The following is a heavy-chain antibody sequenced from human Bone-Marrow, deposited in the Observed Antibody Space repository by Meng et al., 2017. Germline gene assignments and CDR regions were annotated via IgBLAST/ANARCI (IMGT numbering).Heavy chain of an antibody. J-gene: IGHJ5*02. Sequence: SVKVSCMASGYTFTSYGISWLRQAPGQGPEWMGWISGYNGNTKYAQMLQGRVTMTTDTSTNSAYMELRNLKSDDTAVYYCARDGNGRDTWSWFDPWGQGSLVTVSS. CDR2: ISGYNGNT. V-gene: IGHV1-18*01. CDR1: GYTFTSYG. CDR3: ARDGNGRDTWSWFDP. D-gene: IGHD2-8*01.